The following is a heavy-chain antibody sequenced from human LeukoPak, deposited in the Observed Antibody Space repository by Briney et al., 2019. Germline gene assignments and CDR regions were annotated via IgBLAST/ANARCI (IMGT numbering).Heavy chain of an antibody. CDR1: GGSISSYY. J-gene: IGHJ3*02. CDR2: IYYSGST. CDR3: ARLSATSSAFDI. D-gene: IGHD5-12*01. Sequence: KPSETLSLTCTVSGGSISSYYWSWIRQPPGRGLEWIGYIYYSGSTNYNPSLKSRVTISVDTSKNQFSLRLSSVTAADTAVYYCARLSATSSAFDIWGQGTMVTVSS. V-gene: IGHV4-59*01.